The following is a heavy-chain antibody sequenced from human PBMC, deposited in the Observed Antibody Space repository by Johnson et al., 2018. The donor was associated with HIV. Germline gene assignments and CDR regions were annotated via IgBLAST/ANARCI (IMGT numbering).Heavy chain of an antibody. Sequence: VESGGGVVQPGRSLRLSCAASGFIFSSYAVHWVRQAPGKGLEWVAVISDDGTNKFYADSVKGRFTISRDNSKNTLYLQMNSLRAEDTAVYYCAKNGGVGGGSSNGAFDIWGQGTMVTVSS. V-gene: IGHV3-30*18. D-gene: IGHD2-15*01. CDR1: GFIFSSYA. J-gene: IGHJ3*02. CDR2: ISDDGTNK. CDR3: AKNGGVGGGSSNGAFDI.